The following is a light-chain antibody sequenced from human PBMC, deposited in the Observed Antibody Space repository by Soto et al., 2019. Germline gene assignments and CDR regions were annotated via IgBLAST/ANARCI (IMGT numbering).Light chain of an antibody. V-gene: IGLV2-14*03. J-gene: IGLJ1*01. CDR1: SSDVGGYNF. CDR3: SSYVTSILEV. Sequence: QSALTQPASVSGSPGQSITISCTGTSSDVGGYNFVSWYQQHPGKAPKLMIYDVSNRPSGVSDRFSGSKSGNTASLTIFGLQAEDEADYYCSSYVTSILEVFGTGTKVTVL. CDR2: DVS.